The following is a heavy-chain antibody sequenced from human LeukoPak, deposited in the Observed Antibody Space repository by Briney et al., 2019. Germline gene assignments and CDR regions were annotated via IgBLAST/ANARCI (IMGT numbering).Heavy chain of an antibody. CDR1: GGSFSGYY. V-gene: IGHV4-34*01. CDR2: INHSGST. Sequence: SETLSLTCAVYGGSFSGYYWSWIRQPPGKGLEWIGEINHSGSTNYNPSLKSRVTISVDTSKNQFSLKLSSVTAADTAVYYCASATVTSFFDYWGQGTLVTVSS. CDR3: ASATVTSFFDY. J-gene: IGHJ4*02. D-gene: IGHD4-11*01.